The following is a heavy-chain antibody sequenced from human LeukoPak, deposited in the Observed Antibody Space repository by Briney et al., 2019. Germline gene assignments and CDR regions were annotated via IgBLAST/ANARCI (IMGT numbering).Heavy chain of an antibody. CDR3: ARGARDYYDSSGYYTY. CDR1: GYTFTGYY. D-gene: IGHD3-22*01. Sequence: ASVKVSCKASGYTFTGYYMHWVRQAPGQGLEWMGRINPNRGGTNYAQKFQGRVTMTRDTSISTAYMELSRLRSDDTAVYYCARGARDYYDSSGYYTYWGQGTLVTVSS. CDR2: INPNRGGT. J-gene: IGHJ4*02. V-gene: IGHV1-2*06.